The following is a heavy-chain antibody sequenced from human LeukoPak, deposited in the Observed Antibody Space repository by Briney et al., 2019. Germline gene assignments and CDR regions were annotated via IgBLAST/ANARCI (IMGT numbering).Heavy chain of an antibody. J-gene: IGHJ4*02. CDR2: IKQDGSEK. CDR1: GFTFSSYW. V-gene: IGHV3-7*03. Sequence: TGGSLRLSCAASGFTFSSYWMSWVRQAPGKGLEWVANIKQDGSEKYYVDSVKGRFTISRDNAKNSLYLQMNSLRAEDTALYYCAKDTNHDYGDYPTSVFDYWGQGTLVTVSS. D-gene: IGHD4-17*01. CDR3: AKDTNHDYGDYPTSVFDY.